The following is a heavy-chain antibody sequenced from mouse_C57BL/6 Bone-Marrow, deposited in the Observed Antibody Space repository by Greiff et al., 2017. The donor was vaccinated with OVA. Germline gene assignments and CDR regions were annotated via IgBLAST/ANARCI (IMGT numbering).Heavy chain of an antibody. CDR3: ARSGYDGSSSRYFDV. J-gene: IGHJ1*03. CDR1: GYAFTKYL. V-gene: IGHV1-54*01. D-gene: IGHD1-1*01. Sequence: VQLQQSGAELVRPGTSVKVSCKASGYAFTKYLIAWVKQRPGQGLEWIGVINPGSGGTNYNEKFKGKATLTADKSSSTAYMQLSSLTSEDSAVYFCARSGYDGSSSRYFDVWGTGTTGTVSS. CDR2: INPGSGGT.